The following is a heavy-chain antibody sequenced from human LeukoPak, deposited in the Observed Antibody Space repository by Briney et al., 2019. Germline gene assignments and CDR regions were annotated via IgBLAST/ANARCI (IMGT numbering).Heavy chain of an antibody. CDR3: ARDGAFWSGYSLNWFDP. J-gene: IGHJ5*02. D-gene: IGHD3-3*01. V-gene: IGHV1-2*06. CDR1: GYTFTGYY. Sequence: ASVKVSCKASGYTFTGYYMHWVRQAPGQGLEWMGRINPNSGGANYAQKFQGRVTMTRDTSISKAYMELSRLRSDDTAVYYCARDGAFWSGYSLNWFDPWGQGTLVTVSS. CDR2: INPNSGGA.